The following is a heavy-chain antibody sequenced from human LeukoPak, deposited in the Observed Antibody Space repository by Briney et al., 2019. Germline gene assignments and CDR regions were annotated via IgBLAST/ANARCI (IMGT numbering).Heavy chain of an antibody. Sequence: GGSLRLSCAASGFTFSSYWMSWVRQAPGKGLEWVANIKQDGSEKYYVDSVKGRFTISRDNAKNSLYLQMNSLRAEDTAVYYCATYCSSISCRALDYWGQGTLVTVS. CDR3: ATYCSSISCRALDY. D-gene: IGHD2-2*01. V-gene: IGHV3-7*03. J-gene: IGHJ4*02. CDR2: IKQDGSEK. CDR1: GFTFSSYW.